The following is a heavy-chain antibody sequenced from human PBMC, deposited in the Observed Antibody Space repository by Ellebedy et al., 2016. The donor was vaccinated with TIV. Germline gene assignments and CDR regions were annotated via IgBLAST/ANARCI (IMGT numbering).Heavy chain of an antibody. V-gene: IGHV3-23*01. Sequence: GESLKISCAASGFTVSSDYMSWVRQAPGKGLEWVSGISAGGDNKHYADSVKGRFTVSRDTSKNTLFLQMNSLRAEDTAVYYCAKEPTSSTGWYFDSWGQGTLVTVSS. CDR3: AKEPTSSTGWYFDS. CDR2: ISAGGDNK. J-gene: IGHJ4*02. D-gene: IGHD6-19*01. CDR1: GFTVSSDY.